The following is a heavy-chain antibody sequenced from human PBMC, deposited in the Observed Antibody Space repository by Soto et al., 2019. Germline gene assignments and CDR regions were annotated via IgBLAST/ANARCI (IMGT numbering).Heavy chain of an antibody. Sequence: ASVKVSCKASGYTFTSYGISWVRPAPGQGLEWMGWISAYNGNTNYAQKLQGRVTMTTDTSTSTAYMELRSLRSDDTAVYYCARVCSSTSCYPYYGMDVWGQGTTVTVSS. CDR3: ARVCSSTSCYPYYGMDV. D-gene: IGHD2-2*01. CDR2: ISAYNGNT. V-gene: IGHV1-18*01. J-gene: IGHJ6*02. CDR1: GYTFTSYG.